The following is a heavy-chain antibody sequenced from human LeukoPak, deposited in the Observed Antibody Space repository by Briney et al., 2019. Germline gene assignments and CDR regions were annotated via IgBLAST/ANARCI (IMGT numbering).Heavy chain of an antibody. D-gene: IGHD3-22*01. CDR1: GGSISSGSYY. V-gene: IGHV4-61*02. Sequence: PSQTLSLTCTVSGGSISSGSYYWSWIRQPAGQGLEWIGRFYTSGSTNYNPSLKSRVTISVDTSKNEFSLQLRSVTAADTAVYYCARGYDSSGRQGFDPWGQGTLVTVSS. CDR2: FYTSGST. CDR3: ARGYDSSGRQGFDP. J-gene: IGHJ5*02.